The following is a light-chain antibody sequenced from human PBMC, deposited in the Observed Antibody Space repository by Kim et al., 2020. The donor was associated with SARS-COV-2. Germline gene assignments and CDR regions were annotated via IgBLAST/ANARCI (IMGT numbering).Light chain of an antibody. V-gene: IGLV1-47*02. CDR1: GSNIGDNY. CDR2: NNS. CDR3: ATWDDSVTGPL. Sequence: GRRVTISCSGIGSNIGDNYVHWYQQVSGTAPKLLIYNNSQRPSSVPDRFSGSKSGTSASLAISGLRSDDEAEYYCATWDDSVTGPLFGGGTQLTVL. J-gene: IGLJ2*01.